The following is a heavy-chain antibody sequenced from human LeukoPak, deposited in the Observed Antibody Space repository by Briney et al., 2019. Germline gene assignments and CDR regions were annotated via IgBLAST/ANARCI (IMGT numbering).Heavy chain of an antibody. CDR2: INHSGST. J-gene: IGHJ4*02. D-gene: IGHD3-10*01. CDR3: AREAWRYYYGSGSYYGAPHFDY. Sequence: SETLSLTCAVYGGSFSGYYWSRIRQPPGKGLEWIGEINHSGSTNYNPSLKSRVTISVDTSKNQFSLKLSSVTAADTAVYYCAREAWRYYYGSGSYYGAPHFDYRGQGTLVTVSS. V-gene: IGHV4-34*01. CDR1: GGSFSGYY.